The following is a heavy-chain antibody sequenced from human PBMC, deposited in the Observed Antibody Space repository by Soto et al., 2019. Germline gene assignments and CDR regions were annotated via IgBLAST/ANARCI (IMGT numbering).Heavy chain of an antibody. CDR1: GFTFENYA. V-gene: IGHV3-23*01. J-gene: IGHJ6*02. D-gene: IGHD3-3*01. CDR3: AKDSWAIFGVPAGEYYAMDV. CDR2: ISGSGGTT. Sequence: PGGSLRLSCVASGFTFENYAMSWVRQAPGKGLEWVSAISGSGGTTCYSDSVKGRFTISRDNSKNTVYLQMNDLRVEDAAEYFCAKDSWAIFGVPAGEYYAMDVWGQGTTVTVSS.